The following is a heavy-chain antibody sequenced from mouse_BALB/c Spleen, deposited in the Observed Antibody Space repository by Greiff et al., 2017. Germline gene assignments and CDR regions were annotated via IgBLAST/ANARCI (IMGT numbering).Heavy chain of an antibody. CDR1: GYSITSDYA. Sequence: EVQLVESGPGLVKPSQSLSLTCTVTGYSITSDYAWNWIRQFPGNKLEWMGYISYSGSTSYNPSLKSRISITRDTSKNQFFLQLNSVTTEDTATYYCARDGTARALYAMDYWGQGTSVTVSS. J-gene: IGHJ4*01. V-gene: IGHV3-2*02. D-gene: IGHD3-1*01. CDR3: ARDGTARALYAMDY. CDR2: ISYSGST.